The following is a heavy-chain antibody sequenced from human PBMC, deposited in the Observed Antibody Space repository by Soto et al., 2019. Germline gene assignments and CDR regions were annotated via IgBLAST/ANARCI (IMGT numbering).Heavy chain of an antibody. V-gene: IGHV4-34*01. J-gene: IGHJ4*02. CDR1: GGSFSGYY. CDR3: VRLVPETGAGDF. CDR2: INHSGST. D-gene: IGHD1-1*01. Sequence: PSETLSLTCAVYGGSFSGYYWNWIRQPPGKGLEWIGEINHSGSTNSNPSLKSRVTISVDTSRNQFSLRLSSVTAADTAVSYCVRLVPETGAGDFWGQGIRVTVSS.